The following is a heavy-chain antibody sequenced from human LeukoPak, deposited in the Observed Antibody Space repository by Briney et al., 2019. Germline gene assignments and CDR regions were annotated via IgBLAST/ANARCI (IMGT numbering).Heavy chain of an antibody. Sequence: GGSLRLSCVASGFNFSDSNMNWVRQAPGKGLEWVSYISRSTTAIYYADSVKGRFTISRDNSKNTLYLQMNSLRAEDTAVYYRAREDGSGGPFDYWGQGTLVPVSS. CDR3: AREDGSGGPFDY. J-gene: IGHJ4*02. V-gene: IGHV3-48*01. CDR1: GFNFSDSN. CDR2: ISRSTTAI. D-gene: IGHD6-19*01.